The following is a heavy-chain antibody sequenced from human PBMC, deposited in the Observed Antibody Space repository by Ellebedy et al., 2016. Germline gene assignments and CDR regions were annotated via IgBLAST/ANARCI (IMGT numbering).Heavy chain of an antibody. V-gene: IGHV1-24*01. CDR2: FDPEDGET. CDR1: GYTLTELS. J-gene: IGHJ1*01. D-gene: IGHD2-8*01. CDR3: ARERVFRC. Sequence: ASVKVSCKVSGYTLTELSMHWVRQAPGKGLEWMGGFDPEDGETIYAQKFQGRVTMTRDTSTSTVYMELSSLRSEDTAVYYCARERVFRCWGQGTLVTVSS.